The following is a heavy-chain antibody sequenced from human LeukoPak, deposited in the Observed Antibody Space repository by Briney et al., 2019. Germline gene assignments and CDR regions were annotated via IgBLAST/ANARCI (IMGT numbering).Heavy chain of an antibody. D-gene: IGHD3-22*01. Sequence: PGGSLRLSCAASGFTFSSYAMSWVRQAPGKGLEWVSSITSSGAATYCADSVKGRFTISRDNSDNTLYLQMNSLRAEDTAVYYCAKGRPNYYGSNGHYYKLNGDCWGQGTLVTVSS. CDR2: ITSSGAAT. V-gene: IGHV3-23*01. CDR1: GFTFSSYA. J-gene: IGHJ4*02. CDR3: AKGRPNYYGSNGHYYKLNGDC.